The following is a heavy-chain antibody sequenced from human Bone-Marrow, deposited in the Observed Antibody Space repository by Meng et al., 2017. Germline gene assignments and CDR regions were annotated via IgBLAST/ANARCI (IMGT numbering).Heavy chain of an antibody. CDR3: ARARGIAVAEPWDY. CDR1: GGSISSSKW. D-gene: IGHD6-19*01. J-gene: IGHJ4*02. CDR2: IYHSGST. Sequence: QERLGASRTVLVNPLRTLSLSCAVSGGSISSSKWWRWARQPPGKGLELIGEIYHSGSTNNNQSLESRVTISVAKSKNQCSLKLSSVNAADTAVYYCARARGIAVAEPWDYWGQGTLVTVSS. V-gene: IGHV4-4*02.